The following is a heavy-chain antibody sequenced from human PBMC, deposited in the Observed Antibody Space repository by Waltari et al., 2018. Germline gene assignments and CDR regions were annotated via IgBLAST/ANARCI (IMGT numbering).Heavy chain of an antibody. CDR2: IIPIFGTA. Sequence: QVQLVQSGAEVKKPGSSVKVSCKASGGTFSSYAISWVRQAPGQGLEWMGGIIPIFGTANYAQKFQGRVTITADESTSTAYMELSSLRSEDTAVYYCARAFYPDITGNAGAFDIWGQGTMVTVSS. D-gene: IGHD1-20*01. V-gene: IGHV1-69*01. CDR1: GGTFSSYA. J-gene: IGHJ3*02. CDR3: ARAFYPDITGNAGAFDI.